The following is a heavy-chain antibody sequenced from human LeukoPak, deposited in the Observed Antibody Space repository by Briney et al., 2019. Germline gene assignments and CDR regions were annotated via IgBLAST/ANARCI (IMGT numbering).Heavy chain of an antibody. CDR2: ISAYNGNT. J-gene: IGHJ5*02. D-gene: IGHD3-22*01. CDR1: GYIFISYG. Sequence: EASVKVSCKSSGYIFISYGISWVRQAPGQGLEWMGWISAYNGNTNYAQKLQGRVTMTTDTSTSTAYMELRSLRSDDTAVYYCARDRPSETYYYDSSGYYSAWGQGTLVTVSS. V-gene: IGHV1-18*01. CDR3: ARDRPSETYYYDSSGYYSA.